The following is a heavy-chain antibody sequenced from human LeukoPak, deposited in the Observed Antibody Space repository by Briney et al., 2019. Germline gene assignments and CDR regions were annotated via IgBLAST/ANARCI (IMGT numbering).Heavy chain of an antibody. J-gene: IGHJ6*02. CDR3: ARDSTVVTPGGFYYGMDV. D-gene: IGHD4-23*01. CDR2: IYYSGST. CDR1: GGSISSYY. Sequence: SETLSLTCTVSGGSISSYYWSWIRQPPGKGLEWIGYIYYSGSTNYNPSLKSRVTISVDTSKNQFSLKLSSVTAADTAVYYCARDSTVVTPGGFYYGMDVWGQGTTVTVSS. V-gene: IGHV4-59*01.